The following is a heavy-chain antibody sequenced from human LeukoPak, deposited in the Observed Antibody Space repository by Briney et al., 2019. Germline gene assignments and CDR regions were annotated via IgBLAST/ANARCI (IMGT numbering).Heavy chain of an antibody. V-gene: IGHV3-53*01. Sequence: GGSLRLSCAASGFTVSSNYMSWVRQAPGKGLEWVSVIYSGGSTYYADSVKGRFTISRDNSKNTLYLQMNSLRAEDTAVYYCARDVGDYDILTGTPYWGQGTLVTVSS. CDR3: ARDVGDYDILTGTPY. CDR2: IYSGGST. D-gene: IGHD3-9*01. J-gene: IGHJ4*02. CDR1: GFTVSSNY.